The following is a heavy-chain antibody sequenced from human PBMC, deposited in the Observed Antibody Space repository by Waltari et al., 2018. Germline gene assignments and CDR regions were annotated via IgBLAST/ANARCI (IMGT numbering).Heavy chain of an antibody. D-gene: IGHD6-19*01. CDR1: GYSISSGYY. V-gene: IGHV4-38-2*02. Sequence: QVQLQESGPGLVKPSETLSLTCAVSGYSISSGYYWGWIRQPPGKGLEWIGSIYHSGRTYSNPSLKSRVTISIDTSKNQFSLKLSSVTAADTAVYYCAREPRYSTGWYYFDYWGQGTLVTVSS. CDR2: IYHSGRT. J-gene: IGHJ4*02. CDR3: AREPRYSTGWYYFDY.